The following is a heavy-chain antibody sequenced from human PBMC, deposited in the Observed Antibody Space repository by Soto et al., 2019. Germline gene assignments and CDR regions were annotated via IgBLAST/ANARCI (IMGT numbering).Heavy chain of an antibody. CDR3: ARDLLTMISLTNYYGMDV. Sequence: ASVKVSCKASGYTFTSYYMHWVRQAPGQGLEWMGIINPSGGSTSYAQKFQGRVTMTRDTSTSTVYMELSSLRSEDTAVYYCARDLLTMISLTNYYGMDVWGQGATVTVSS. V-gene: IGHV1-46*01. CDR2: INPSGGST. CDR1: GYTFTSYY. D-gene: IGHD3-22*01. J-gene: IGHJ6*02.